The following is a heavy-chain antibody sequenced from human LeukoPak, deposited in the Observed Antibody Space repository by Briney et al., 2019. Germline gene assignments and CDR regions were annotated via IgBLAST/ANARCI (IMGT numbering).Heavy chain of an antibody. J-gene: IGHJ4*02. CDR1: GFTFSSYA. V-gene: IGHV3-23*01. CDR2: ISDSGGST. Sequence: GGSLRLSCAASGFTFSSYAMSWVRQAPGKGLEWVSFISDSGGSTYYAGSVKGRFTISRDNSKNTLYLQMNSLRAEDTAVYYCAKETQPSGTYYNDYWGQGTLVTVSS. CDR3: AKETQPSGTYYNDY. D-gene: IGHD3-10*01.